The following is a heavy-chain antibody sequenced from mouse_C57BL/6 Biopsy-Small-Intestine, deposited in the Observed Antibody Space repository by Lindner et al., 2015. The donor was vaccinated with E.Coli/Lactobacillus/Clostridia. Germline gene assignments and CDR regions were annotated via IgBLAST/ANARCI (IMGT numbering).Heavy chain of an antibody. J-gene: IGHJ4*01. Sequence: VKVSCKASGYSFSSYAINWVRQAPGQGLEWMGWINTVSGNPTYAQGFTGRFVFSLDISVTTAYLQIYNLQAEDSAVYYCVRDQATAVTTGNWFDPWGQGSLVTVSS. D-gene: IGHD2-13*01. CDR1: GYSFSSYA. V-gene: IGHV9-1*02. CDR3: VRDQATAVTTGNWFDP. CDR2: INTVSGNP.